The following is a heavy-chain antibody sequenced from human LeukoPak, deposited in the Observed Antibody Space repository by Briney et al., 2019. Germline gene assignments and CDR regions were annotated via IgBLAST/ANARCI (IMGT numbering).Heavy chain of an antibody. J-gene: IGHJ4*02. CDR1: GFTFSSYG. Sequence: GGSLRLSCAASGFTFSSYGMSWVRQAPGKGLEWVSAISGSGGSTYYADSVKGRFTISRDNSKNTLYLQMNSLRAEDTAVYYCAKDGVVSGDKYYFDYWGQGTLVTVSS. CDR2: ISGSGGST. V-gene: IGHV3-23*01. CDR3: AKDGVVSGDKYYFDY. D-gene: IGHD1-26*01.